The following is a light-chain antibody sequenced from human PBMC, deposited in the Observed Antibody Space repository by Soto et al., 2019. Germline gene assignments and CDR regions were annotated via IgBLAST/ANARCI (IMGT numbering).Light chain of an antibody. J-gene: IGKJ3*01. V-gene: IGKV3-20*01. CDR2: DAS. Sequence: EIVLTQSPGTLSLSPGERATLSCRASQSVSSSYLAWYQQKPGQAPRLLIYDASRATGIPDRFSASGSGTDFTLTITRLEPEDFAVYYCQHYGTSALFGPWTKVDS. CDR3: QHYGTSAL. CDR1: QSVSSSY.